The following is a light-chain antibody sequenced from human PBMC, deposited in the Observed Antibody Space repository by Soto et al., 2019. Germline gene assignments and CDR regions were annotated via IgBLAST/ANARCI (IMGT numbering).Light chain of an antibody. V-gene: IGKV3-20*01. CDR2: AAS. CDR1: QSISSSY. J-gene: IGKJ2*01. Sequence: IVLTQSPGTLSLSPGERATLSCRASQSISSSYLAWYQQRPGQAPRLLIYAASSRAAGIPDRFSGSGSGTDFTLTISRLEPDDFAVYYCQQYGSSHPYTFGQGTKLEI. CDR3: QQYGSSHPYT.